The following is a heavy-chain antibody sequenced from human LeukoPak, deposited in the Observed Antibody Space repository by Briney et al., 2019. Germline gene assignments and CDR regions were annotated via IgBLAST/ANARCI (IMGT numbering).Heavy chain of an antibody. CDR2: IYYSGST. Sequence: LRLSCAASGFTVNSNYMSWIRQPPGKGLEWIGYIYYSGSTYYNPSLKSRVTISVDTSTNQFSLKLSSVTAADTAVYYCVSSTYDYVWGSYRYPHDSWGQGTLVTVSS. CDR3: VSSTYDYVWGSYRYPHDS. V-gene: IGHV4-30-4*01. J-gene: IGHJ4*02. CDR1: GFTVNSNY. D-gene: IGHD3-16*02.